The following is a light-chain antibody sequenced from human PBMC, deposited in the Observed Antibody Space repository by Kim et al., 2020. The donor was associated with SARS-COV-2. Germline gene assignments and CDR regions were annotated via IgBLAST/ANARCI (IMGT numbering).Light chain of an antibody. CDR2: EDG. CDR1: SGSIASDY. J-gene: IGLJ3*02. V-gene: IGLV6-57*04. CDR3: QSYDSSNHWV. Sequence: NFMLTQPHSVSASPGKTVTISCTRSSGSIASDYVQWYLQRPGSAPTTVIFEDGQRPSGVPDRFSGSIDSSSNSASLTISGVEIEDEADYYCQSYDSSNHWVFGGGTQLTVL.